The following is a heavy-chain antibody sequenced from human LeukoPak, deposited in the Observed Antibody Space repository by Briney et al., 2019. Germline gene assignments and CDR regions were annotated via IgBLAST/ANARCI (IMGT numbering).Heavy chain of an antibody. V-gene: IGHV3-21*01. Sequence: AGGSLRLSCAASGFTFSSYSMNWVRQAPGKGLEWVSSISSSSSYIYYADSVKGRFTISRDNSKNTLYLQMNSLRAEDTAVYYCARRRIAAVNWFDPWGQGTLVTVSS. D-gene: IGHD6-13*01. CDR2: ISSSSSYI. CDR3: ARRRIAAVNWFDP. J-gene: IGHJ5*02. CDR1: GFTFSSYS.